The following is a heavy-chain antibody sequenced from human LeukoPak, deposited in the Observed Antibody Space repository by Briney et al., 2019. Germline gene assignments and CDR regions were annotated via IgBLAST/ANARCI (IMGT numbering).Heavy chain of an antibody. Sequence: SETLSLTCAVYGGSFSGYYWSWIRQPPGKGLEWIGEINHSGSTNYNPSLKSRVTISVDTSKNQFSLKLSSVTAADTAVYYCAGFGSPAQPATTQENYWGQGTLVTVSS. V-gene: IGHV4-34*01. CDR3: AGFGSPAQPATTQENY. CDR1: GGSFSGYY. J-gene: IGHJ4*02. D-gene: IGHD3-16*01. CDR2: INHSGST.